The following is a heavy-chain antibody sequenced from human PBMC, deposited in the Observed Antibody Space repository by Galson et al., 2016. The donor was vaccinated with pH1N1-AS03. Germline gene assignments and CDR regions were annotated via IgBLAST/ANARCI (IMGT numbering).Heavy chain of an antibody. V-gene: IGHV1-2*04. J-gene: IGHJ6*02. CDR2: IDPNSGVT. CDR3: ARDPRGPCTSTTCATAYYFGMDV. CDR1: GYTFTGFY. D-gene: IGHD2/OR15-2a*01. Sequence: SVKVPCKASGYTFTGFYVHWVRQAPGQGLEWMGWIDPNSGVTNYAQKFQAWVTMTRDTSSTTAYMEVSGLKSDDTAVYYCARDPRGPCTSTTCATAYYFGMDVWGQGTTVIVSS.